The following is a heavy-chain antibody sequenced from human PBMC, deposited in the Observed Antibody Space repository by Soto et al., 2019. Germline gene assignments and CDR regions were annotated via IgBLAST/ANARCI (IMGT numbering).Heavy chain of an antibody. V-gene: IGHV4-34*01. CDR2: INHSGST. Sequence: PSETLSLTCAVYGGSFSGYYWSWIRQPPGKGLEWIGEINHSGSTNYNPSLKRRVTISVDTSKNQFSLKLSSVTAADTAVYYCARGWPEYSYGSPYYYYGMDVWGQGTTVTVS. J-gene: IGHJ6*02. CDR1: GGSFSGYY. CDR3: ARGWPEYSYGSPYYYYGMDV. D-gene: IGHD5-18*01.